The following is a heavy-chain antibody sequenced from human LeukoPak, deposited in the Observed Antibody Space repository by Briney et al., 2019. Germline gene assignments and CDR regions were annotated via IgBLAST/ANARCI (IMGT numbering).Heavy chain of an antibody. V-gene: IGHV3-23*01. CDR1: GFTFSSYA. CDR3: AREGDFWSGYPIDHYYYMDV. CDR2: ISGRGDLE. J-gene: IGHJ6*03. D-gene: IGHD3-3*01. Sequence: GGSLGLSCSASGFTFSSYAMTWVRQAPGKGLEWVSTISGRGDLEFYTESVKGRFTISRDHSKNTVHLQMDSLRAEDTAIYYCAREGDFWSGYPIDHYYYMDVWGKGTTVTVTS.